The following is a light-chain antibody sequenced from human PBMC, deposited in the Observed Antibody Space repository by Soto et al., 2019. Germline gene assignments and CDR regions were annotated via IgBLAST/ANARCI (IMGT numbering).Light chain of an antibody. CDR1: QSVSSW. J-gene: IGKJ5*01. Sequence: TQSPATLSLSPGARATLSCLASQSVSSWLAWYQQKPGKAPELLIYAASTLQSGVPSRFSGSGSGTDFTLTISCLQSEDFATYYCQQYYSFPITFGQGTRLEI. CDR3: QQYYSFPIT. CDR2: AAS. V-gene: IGKV1-8*01.